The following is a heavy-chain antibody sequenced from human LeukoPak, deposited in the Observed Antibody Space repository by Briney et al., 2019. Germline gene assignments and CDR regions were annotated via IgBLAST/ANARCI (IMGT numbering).Heavy chain of an antibody. D-gene: IGHD5-12*01. CDR1: GGSIRNGNDY. Sequence: SETLSLACTVSGGSIRNGNDYWSWFRRPAGMGLEWSGGIYVSGGTDYSPSIKSRLTISIDTSKNQFYLRVSSVTAADTAVYYCATVRRNSGNKYFDPGGQGTRVTVSS. J-gene: IGHJ5*02. CDR2: IYVSGGT. CDR3: ATVRRNSGNKYFDP. V-gene: IGHV4-61*02.